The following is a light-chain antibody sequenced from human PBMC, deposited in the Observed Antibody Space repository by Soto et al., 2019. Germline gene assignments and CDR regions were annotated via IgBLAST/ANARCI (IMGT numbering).Light chain of an antibody. Sequence: QPVLTQPPSASGTPGQRVTISCSGSRSNIESNFVYWYQQFPGTAPRLLIYRNNQRPSGVPDRFSGSKSGTSASLAISALRSEDEADYYCTVWDDSLRGRLFGGGTKLTVL. CDR1: RSNIESNF. CDR2: RNN. CDR3: TVWDDSLRGRL. J-gene: IGLJ2*01. V-gene: IGLV1-47*01.